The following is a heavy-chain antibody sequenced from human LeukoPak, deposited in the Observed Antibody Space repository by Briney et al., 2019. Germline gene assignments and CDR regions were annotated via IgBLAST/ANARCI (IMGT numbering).Heavy chain of an antibody. CDR2: IHYSGST. V-gene: IGHV4-59*01. CDR1: GGSINSYY. Sequence: SETLSLTCTVSGGSINSYYWSWIRQPPGRGLEWVGSIHYSGSTSYNPSLRSRVTISVDTSKNQFSLKLSSVTAADTAVYYCARKMGILDAFDIWGQGTMVTVSS. J-gene: IGHJ3*02. CDR3: ARKMGILDAFDI. D-gene: IGHD6-13*01.